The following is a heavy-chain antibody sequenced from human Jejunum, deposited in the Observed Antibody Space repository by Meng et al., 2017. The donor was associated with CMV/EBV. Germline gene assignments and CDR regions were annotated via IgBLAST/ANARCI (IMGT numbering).Heavy chain of an antibody. J-gene: IGHJ4*02. Sequence: FSPTSSGVGVVWIRQPPGKALEWLALIYGDDDKRYSTSLNTRLTITKDTFKNQVVLRMTNMDPVDTATYYCAYSYCSTGTCYSFYYWGQGTLVTVSS. D-gene: IGHD2-15*01. V-gene: IGHV2-5*02. CDR1: FSPTSSGVG. CDR3: AYSYCSTGTCYSFYY. CDR2: IYGDDDK.